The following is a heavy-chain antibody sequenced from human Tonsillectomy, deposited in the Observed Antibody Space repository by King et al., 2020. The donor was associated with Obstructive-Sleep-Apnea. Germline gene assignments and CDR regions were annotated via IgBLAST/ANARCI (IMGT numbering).Heavy chain of an antibody. CDR1: GFTFSSYG. CDR2: IRYDGSNK. J-gene: IGHJ4*02. D-gene: IGHD4-17*01. V-gene: IGHV3-30*02. CDR3: AKLDNEIATVTTWVSLDY. Sequence: QLVQSGGGVVQPGGSLRLSCAASGFTFSSYGMHWVRQAPGKGLEWVAFIRYDGSNKYYADSVKGRFTISRDNSKNTLYLQMNSLRAEDTAVYYCAKLDNEIATVTTWVSLDYWGQGTLVTVSS.